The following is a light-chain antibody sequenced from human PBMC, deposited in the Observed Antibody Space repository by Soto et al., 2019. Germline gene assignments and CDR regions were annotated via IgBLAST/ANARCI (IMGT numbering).Light chain of an antibody. Sequence: DIQMTQSPSSLSASVGDRVTITCRASQSISSYLNWYQQKPGKAPKLLIYAASSLQSGVPSRFRGRGSGTDFTLTISRLPPEDFATYHCQQSYSTPPSFGQGTKLEIK. CDR3: QQSYSTPPS. CDR1: QSISSY. CDR2: AAS. V-gene: IGKV1-39*01. J-gene: IGKJ2*01.